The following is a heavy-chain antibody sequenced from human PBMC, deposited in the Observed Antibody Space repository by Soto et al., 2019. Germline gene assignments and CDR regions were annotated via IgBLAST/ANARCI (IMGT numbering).Heavy chain of an antibody. Sequence: PGGSLTLSCAASGFTLSSYSMNWVRQAPGKGLEWVSSISSSSSYIYYADSVKGRFTISRDNAKNSLYLQMNSLRAEDTAVDYCAIDAAARPSYFDYWGQGTLVTVSS. CDR3: AIDAAARPSYFDY. CDR1: GFTLSSYS. D-gene: IGHD6-6*01. V-gene: IGHV3-21*01. CDR2: ISSSSSYI. J-gene: IGHJ4*02.